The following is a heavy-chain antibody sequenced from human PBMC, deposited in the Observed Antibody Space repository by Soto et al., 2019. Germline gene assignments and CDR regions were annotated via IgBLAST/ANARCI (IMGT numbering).Heavy chain of an antibody. CDR1: GGSISSSSYY. CDR2: IYYSGST. J-gene: IGHJ4*02. Sequence: QLQLQESGPGLVKPSETLSLTCTVSGGSISSSSYYWGWIRQPPGKGLEWIGSIYYSGSTYYNPSLKSRVTISVDTSKNQFSLKLSSLTAADTAVYYCARHQREYSSGWRSFDYWGQGTLVTVSS. CDR3: ARHQREYSSGWRSFDY. V-gene: IGHV4-39*01. D-gene: IGHD6-19*01.